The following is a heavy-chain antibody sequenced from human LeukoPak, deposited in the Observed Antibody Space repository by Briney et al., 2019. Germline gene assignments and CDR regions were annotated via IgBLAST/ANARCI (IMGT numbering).Heavy chain of an antibody. CDR3: ARDPYYYDSSGPPTDGMDV. V-gene: IGHV3-30-3*01. CDR1: GFTFSSYA. CDR2: ISYDGSNK. J-gene: IGHJ6*02. D-gene: IGHD3-22*01. Sequence: PGRSLRLSCAASGFTFSSYAMHWVRQAPGKGLEWVAVISYDGSNKYYADSVKGRFTISRDNSKNTLYLQMNSLRAEDTAVYYCARDPYYYDSSGPPTDGMDVWGQGTTVTVSS.